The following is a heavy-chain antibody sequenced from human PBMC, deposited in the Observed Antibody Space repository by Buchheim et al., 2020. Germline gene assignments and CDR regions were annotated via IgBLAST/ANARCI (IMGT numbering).Heavy chain of an antibody. V-gene: IGHV4-59*01. Sequence: QVQLQESGPGLVKPSETLSLTCTVSGGSNSSYYWSWIRQPPGKGLEWIGYIYYSGSTNYNPSLKSRVTISVDTSKNQFSLKLSSVTAADTAVYYCARDPSAGLWGQGTL. CDR3: ARDPSAGL. CDR2: IYYSGST. CDR1: GGSNSSYY. J-gene: IGHJ4*02.